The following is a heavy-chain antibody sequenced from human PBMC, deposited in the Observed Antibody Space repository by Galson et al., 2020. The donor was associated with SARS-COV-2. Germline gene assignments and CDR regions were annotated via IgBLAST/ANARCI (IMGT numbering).Heavy chain of an antibody. V-gene: IGHV3-23*01. CDR1: GFTFRSYA. Sequence: GGSLRLSCAASGFTFRSYAMSWVRQAPGKGLEWVSTIICSLRTTHYADSVKGRFIISRDNSQNTLFLQMTSLRAEDTAIYYCAKQGAYGDFFEYGGQGTLVTVSS. CDR2: IICSLRTT. CDR3: AKQGAYGDFFEY. J-gene: IGHJ4*02. D-gene: IGHD4-17*01.